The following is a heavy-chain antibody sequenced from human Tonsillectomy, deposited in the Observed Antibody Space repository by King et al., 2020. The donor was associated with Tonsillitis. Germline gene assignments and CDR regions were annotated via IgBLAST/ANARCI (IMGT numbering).Heavy chain of an antibody. Sequence: VQLVESGGGLVQPGGSLTLSCAASGFIFSNYWMHWVRQGPGKGLEWVAHINNDGSGTTYADSVKGRFTISRDNAKSTLLLQMNSLRDEDMAAYYCVRDNWGMHDWGQGTLITVSS. CDR3: VRDNWGMHD. CDR2: INNDGSGT. CDR1: GFIFSNYW. D-gene: IGHD7-27*01. J-gene: IGHJ4*02. V-gene: IGHV3-74*01.